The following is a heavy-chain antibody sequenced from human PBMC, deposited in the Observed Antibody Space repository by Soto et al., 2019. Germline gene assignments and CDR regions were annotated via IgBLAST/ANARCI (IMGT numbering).Heavy chain of an antibody. CDR1: GASSINSIYY. CDR2: IYFSGST. V-gene: IGHV4-39*01. D-gene: IGHD1-26*01. CDR3: TRVLSASFIDY. Sequence: SETMSLTCTVSGASSINSIYYWAWIRQPPEKGLEWIGAIYFSGSTYYNPSLKGRLAISVDTSRNQLSLKVTSVTAADTAFYYCTRVLSASFIDYWGQGTLVTVSS. J-gene: IGHJ4*02.